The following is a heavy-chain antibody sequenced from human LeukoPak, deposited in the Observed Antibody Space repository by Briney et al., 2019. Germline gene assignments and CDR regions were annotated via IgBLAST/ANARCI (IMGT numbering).Heavy chain of an antibody. V-gene: IGHV3-30*02. Sequence: PGRSLRLSCAASGFTFSSYGMHWVRQAPGKGLEWVAFIRYDGSNKYYADSVKGRSTISRDNSKNTLYLQMNSLRAEDTAVYYCAKDPHRQAYYYGSGSYYLVYWGQGTLVTVSS. CDR1: GFTFSSYG. CDR3: AKDPHRQAYYYGSGSYYLVY. D-gene: IGHD3-10*01. J-gene: IGHJ4*02. CDR2: IRYDGSNK.